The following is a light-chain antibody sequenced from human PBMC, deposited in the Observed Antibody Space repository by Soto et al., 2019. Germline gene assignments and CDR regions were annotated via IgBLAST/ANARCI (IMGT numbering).Light chain of an antibody. CDR2: GAT. CDR1: QNINSY. Sequence: DIRMTQSPSSLSASVGDRVTLTCRASQNINSYLNWYEHKQGRAPKVLVYGATKLPSGVPSRFSVSGSGTEFTFTISRVHPVDFATYYCQQIHNDPLTFGGGPRV. CDR3: QQIHNDPLT. J-gene: IGKJ4*01. V-gene: IGKV1-39*01.